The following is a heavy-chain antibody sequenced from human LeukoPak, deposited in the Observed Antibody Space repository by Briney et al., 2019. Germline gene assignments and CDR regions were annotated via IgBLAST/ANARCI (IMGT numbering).Heavy chain of an antibody. D-gene: IGHD6-13*01. CDR3: AKVLWSYSSNWCSDF. V-gene: IGHV3-30*18. CDR1: GLTLNTYG. J-gene: IGHJ4*02. Sequence: GGSLRLSCAASGLTLNTYGTLWVRQAPGKGLEWVSAISYDGGDKYYTDSVKGRLTISRDNSKNTLFLQMNSRRADDTAVYYCAKVLWSYSSNWCSDFWGERTLVTVSS. CDR2: ISYDGGDK.